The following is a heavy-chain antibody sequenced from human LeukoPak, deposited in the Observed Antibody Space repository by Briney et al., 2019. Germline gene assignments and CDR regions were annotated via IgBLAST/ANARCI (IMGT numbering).Heavy chain of an antibody. V-gene: IGHV3-30*03. J-gene: IGHJ4*02. D-gene: IGHD3/OR15-3a*01. CDR2: ISYDGSNK. CDR3: ARTRTEVVGYYFDD. CDR1: GFTFSSYY. Sequence: GGSLRLSCAASGFTFSSYYMHWVRQAPGKGLEWVAVISYDGSNKYYADSVKGRFTISRDNSKNTLYLQMSSLRAEDTAVYYCARTRTEVVGYYFDDWGQGTLVTVSS.